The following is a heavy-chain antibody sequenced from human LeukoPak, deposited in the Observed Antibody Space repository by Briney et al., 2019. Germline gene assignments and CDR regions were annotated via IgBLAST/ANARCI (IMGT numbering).Heavy chain of an antibody. Sequence: PGGFLRLSCAASGFTFSDYWMHWVRQAPGKGLVWVSRIKNDGGTTNYADSVKGRFTISRDNAKNTLYLQLDSLRAEDTAIYYCARGIARGSGSTQGYWGQGTLVTVSS. D-gene: IGHD3-10*01. CDR1: GFTFSDYW. CDR3: ARGIARGSGSTQGY. CDR2: IKNDGGTT. J-gene: IGHJ4*02. V-gene: IGHV3-74*01.